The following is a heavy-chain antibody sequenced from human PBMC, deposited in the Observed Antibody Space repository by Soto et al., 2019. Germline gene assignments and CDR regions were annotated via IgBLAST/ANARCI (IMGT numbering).Heavy chain of an antibody. CDR3: ARVEPKSRSKSFDI. V-gene: IGHV3-74*01. J-gene: IGHJ3*02. CDR2: INSDGSST. Sequence: GGSLRLSCAASGFTFSSYWMHWVRQSPGKGLVWVSRINSDGSSTSYADSVKGRFTISRDNAKNTLYLQMNSLRAEDTAVYYCARVEPKSRSKSFDIWGQGTMVTVSS. CDR1: GFTFSSYW.